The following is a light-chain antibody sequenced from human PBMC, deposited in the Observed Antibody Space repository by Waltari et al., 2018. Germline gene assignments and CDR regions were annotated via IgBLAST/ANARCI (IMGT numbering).Light chain of an antibody. Sequence: EIVLTQSPATQSLSPGERATLSCRASQSVSSYLAWYHQKPCQAPRLLIYDASNRATGIPARFSGSGSGTDFTLTISSLELEDFAVYYCQQRSNWPRLFGGGTKLEIK. V-gene: IGKV3-11*01. J-gene: IGKJ4*01. CDR3: QQRSNWPRL. CDR2: DAS. CDR1: QSVSSY.